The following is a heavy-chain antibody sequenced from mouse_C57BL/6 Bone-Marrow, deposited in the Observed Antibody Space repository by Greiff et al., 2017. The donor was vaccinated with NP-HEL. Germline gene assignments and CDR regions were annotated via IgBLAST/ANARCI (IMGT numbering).Heavy chain of an antibody. D-gene: IGHD1-1*01. CDR1: GYTFTDYY. V-gene: IGHV1-19*01. CDR3: ARGGSFYYGSSYVSFAY. J-gene: IGHJ3*01. Sequence: VQLQQSGPVLVKPGASVKMSCKASGYTFTDYYMNWVKQSHGKSLEWIGVINPYNGGTSYNQKFKGKATLTVDKSSSTAYMELNSLTSEDSAVYYCARGGSFYYGSSYVSFAYWGQGTLVTVSA. CDR2: INPYNGGT.